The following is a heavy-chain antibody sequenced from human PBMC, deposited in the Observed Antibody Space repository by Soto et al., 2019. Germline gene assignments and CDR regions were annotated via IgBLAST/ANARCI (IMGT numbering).Heavy chain of an antibody. J-gene: IGHJ4*02. CDR2: IYPGDSDT. CDR1: GYSFTSYW. D-gene: IGHD5-12*01. V-gene: IGHV5-51*01. Sequence: PGESLKISCKGSGYSFTSYWIGWVRQMPGKGLEWMGIIYPGDSDTRYSPSFQGQVTISADKSISTAYLQWSSLKASDTAMYYCARRIDSGYDSYYFDYWGQGTLVTVSS. CDR3: ARRIDSGYDSYYFDY.